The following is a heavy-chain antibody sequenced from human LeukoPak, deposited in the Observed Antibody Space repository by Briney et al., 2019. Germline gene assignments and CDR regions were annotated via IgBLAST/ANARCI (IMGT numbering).Heavy chain of an antibody. D-gene: IGHD1-1*01. CDR2: IRHDGNNK. CDR3: AKEGTTRDFDY. CDR1: GFSVSSNY. Sequence: GGSLTLSCAASGFSVSSNYMSWVRQAPGKGLEWVAIIRHDGNNKYNTDSVKGRFTISRDNSKNTLYLQMSSLRAEDTAVYYCAKEGTTRDFDYWGQGTLVTVSS. J-gene: IGHJ4*02. V-gene: IGHV3-30*02.